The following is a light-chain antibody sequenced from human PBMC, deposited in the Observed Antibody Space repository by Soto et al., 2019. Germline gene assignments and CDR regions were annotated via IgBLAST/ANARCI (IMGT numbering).Light chain of an antibody. V-gene: IGKV1-27*01. CDR2: SAS. CDR1: QGISSY. CDR3: QRTYSTPV. Sequence: DVQLTQSPSSLSASVGDRVTITCRVSQGISSYLNWYRQXXGKVPKLLIYSASNLQSGVPSRFSASGAGTDFSLTISIPQPEDLATYYGQRTYSTPVLGQGTRLEIK. J-gene: IGKJ5*01.